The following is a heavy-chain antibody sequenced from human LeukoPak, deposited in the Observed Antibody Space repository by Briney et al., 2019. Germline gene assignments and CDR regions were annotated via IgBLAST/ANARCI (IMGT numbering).Heavy chain of an antibody. CDR2: INPNSGGT. D-gene: IGHD1-26*01. Sequence: ASVKVSCKASGCTFTGYYMHWVRQAPGQGLEWMGWINPNSGGTNYAQKFQGRVTMTRDTSISTAYMELSRLRSDDTAVYYCARDVGAMGFDYWSQGTLVTVSS. CDR3: ARDVGAMGFDY. CDR1: GCTFTGYY. J-gene: IGHJ4*02. V-gene: IGHV1-2*02.